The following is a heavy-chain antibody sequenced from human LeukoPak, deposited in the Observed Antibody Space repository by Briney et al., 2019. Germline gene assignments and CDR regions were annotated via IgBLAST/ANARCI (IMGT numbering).Heavy chain of an antibody. V-gene: IGHV3-66*02. J-gene: IGHJ3*02. Sequence: GGSLRLSCAASGFTVSSNYMSWVRQAPGKGLEWVSVIYSGGSTYYADSVKGRFTISRDNSKNTLYLQMNSLRAEDTAVYYCARRPKGSAFDIWGQGTMVTVSS. D-gene: IGHD2-15*01. CDR3: ARRPKGSAFDI. CDR1: GFTVSSNY. CDR2: IYSGGST.